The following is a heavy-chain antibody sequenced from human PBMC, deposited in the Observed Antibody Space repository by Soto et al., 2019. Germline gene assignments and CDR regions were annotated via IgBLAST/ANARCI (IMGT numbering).Heavy chain of an antibody. CDR2: ISAYNGNT. CDR1: GYTFTSYG. V-gene: IGHV1-18*01. CDR3: ARRMSGERHYYYYGMDV. J-gene: IGHJ6*02. Sequence: ASVKVSCKASGYTFTSYGISWVRQAPGQGLEWMGWISAYNGNTNYAQKLQGRVTKTTDTSTSIAYMELRSLRADDTAVYYCARRMSGERHYYYYGMDVWGQGTTVTVSS. D-gene: IGHD1-26*01.